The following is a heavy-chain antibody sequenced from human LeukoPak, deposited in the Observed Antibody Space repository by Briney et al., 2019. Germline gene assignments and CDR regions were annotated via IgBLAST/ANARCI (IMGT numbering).Heavy chain of an antibody. V-gene: IGHV3-7*01. CDR1: GFNFSSYW. CDR3: ARDLPTAGYFDY. CDR2: LNQDGSEK. J-gene: IGHJ4*02. Sequence: GGSLRLSCAASGFNFSSYWMSWVRQTPGKGLEWVANLNQDGSEKYYMDSVKGRFTISRDNAKNLLYLQLNSLRAEDTAVYYCARDLPTAGYFDYWGQGTLVTVSS. D-gene: IGHD6-13*01.